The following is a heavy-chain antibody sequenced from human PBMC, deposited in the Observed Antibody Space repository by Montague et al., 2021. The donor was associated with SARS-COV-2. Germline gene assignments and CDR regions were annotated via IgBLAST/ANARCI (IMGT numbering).Heavy chain of an antibody. D-gene: IGHD3-10*01. CDR3: VRVRGSGWFDP. Sequence: SETLSLTCTVSGGSIRSRTYYWGWIRQPPGKGLEWIGSIYHSGSTYYNPSLKSRVTISVDTSKNQFSLKLNSVTAADTAVYFCVRVRGSGWFDPWGQGILVTVSS. J-gene: IGHJ5*02. CDR2: IYHSGST. CDR1: GGSIRSRTYY. V-gene: IGHV4-39*01.